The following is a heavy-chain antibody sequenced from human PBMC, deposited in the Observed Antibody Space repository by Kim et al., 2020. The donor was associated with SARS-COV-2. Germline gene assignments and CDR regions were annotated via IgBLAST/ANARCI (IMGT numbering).Heavy chain of an antibody. CDR3: ARVDFGSGSINYYFDY. D-gene: IGHD3-10*01. V-gene: IGHV4-31*02. Sequence: PSLKRRITISVDTSKNQFSMKVSSVTAADTAVYYCARVDFGSGSINYYFDYWGQGTLVTVSS. J-gene: IGHJ4*02.